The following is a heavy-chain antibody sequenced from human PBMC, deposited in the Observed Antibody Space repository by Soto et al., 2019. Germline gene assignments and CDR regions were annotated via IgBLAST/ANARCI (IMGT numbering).Heavy chain of an antibody. CDR2: IKSKTDGGTT. CDR3: TTRRGAGTLIDY. J-gene: IGHJ4*02. V-gene: IGHV3-15*01. CDR1: GFTFSNAW. D-gene: IGHD6-13*01. Sequence: EVQLVESGGGLVKPGGSLRLSCAASGFTFSNAWMSWVRQAPGKGLEWVGRIKSKTDGGTTDYAAPVKGRFTISRDDSKNTLYLQMNSLKTEDTAVYYCTTRRGAGTLIDYWGQGTLVTVSS.